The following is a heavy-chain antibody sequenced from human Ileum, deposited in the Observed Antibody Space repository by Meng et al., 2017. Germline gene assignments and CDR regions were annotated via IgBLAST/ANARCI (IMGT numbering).Heavy chain of an antibody. CDR1: GFTFVSYA. J-gene: IGHJ4*02. D-gene: IGHD3-10*01. V-gene: IGHV1-3*01. CDR3: ARDMPYSSGSFDY. Sequence: QGQLVESGAEVKKLGASVKVSCKAAGFTFVSYAIYWVRQAPGQGLEWMGWITAGNGNTKYSQKFQGRVTITRDTSASAVYMELSNLKFEDTAVYYCARDMPYSSGSFDYWGQGTLVTVSS. CDR2: ITAGNGNT.